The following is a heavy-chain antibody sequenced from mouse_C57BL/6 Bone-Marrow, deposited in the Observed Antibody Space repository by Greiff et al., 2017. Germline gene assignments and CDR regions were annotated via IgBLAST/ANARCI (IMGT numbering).Heavy chain of an antibody. Sequence: QVQLKQPGAELVKPGASVKLSCKASGYTFTSYWMHWVKQRPGQGLEWIGMIHPNSGSTNYNEKFKSKDTLTVDKSSSTAYMQLSSLTSEDSAVYYCARRVLKAWFAYWGQGTLVTVSA. J-gene: IGHJ3*01. CDR1: GYTFTSYW. D-gene: IGHD1-3*01. CDR2: IHPNSGST. V-gene: IGHV1-64*01. CDR3: ARRVLKAWFAY.